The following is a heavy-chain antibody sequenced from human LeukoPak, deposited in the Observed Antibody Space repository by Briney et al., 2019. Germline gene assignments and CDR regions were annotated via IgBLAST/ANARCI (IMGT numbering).Heavy chain of an antibody. J-gene: IGHJ3*02. Sequence: PGGSLRLSCAASGFTFSSYSMNWVRQAPGKGLEWVSSISSSSSYIYYADSVKGRFTISRDNAKNSPDLQMNSLRAEDTAVYYCASHNWNYEDAFDIWGQGTMVTVSS. CDR1: GFTFSSYS. CDR3: ASHNWNYEDAFDI. D-gene: IGHD1-7*01. CDR2: ISSSSSYI. V-gene: IGHV3-21*01.